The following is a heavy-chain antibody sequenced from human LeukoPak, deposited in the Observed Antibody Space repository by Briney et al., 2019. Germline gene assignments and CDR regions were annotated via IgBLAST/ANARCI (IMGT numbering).Heavy chain of an antibody. D-gene: IGHD6-13*01. CDR3: ERGQQQMYGIFDY. Sequence: ASVKVSCKASGYTFTGFYIHWVRQAPGQGLEWMGWINPNSGVTNYAQKFQGRVTLTRDTSISTVYMELSSLRSDDTAVYYCERGQQQMYGIFDYWGQGTLVTVSS. J-gene: IGHJ4*02. CDR2: INPNSGVT. V-gene: IGHV1-2*02. CDR1: GYTFTGFY.